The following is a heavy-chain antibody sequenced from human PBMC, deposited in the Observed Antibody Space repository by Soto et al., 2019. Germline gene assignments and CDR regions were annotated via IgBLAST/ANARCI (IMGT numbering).Heavy chain of an antibody. J-gene: IGHJ4*02. V-gene: IGHV3-30-3*01. Sequence: GGSLRLSCAASGFTFSSYAMHWVHQAPGKGLEWVAVISYDGSNKYYADSVKGRFTISRDNSKNTLYLQMNSLRAEDTAVYYCARSESYFSSFDYWGQGTLVTVSS. CDR1: GFTFSSYA. D-gene: IGHD2-21*01. CDR3: ARSESYFSSFDY. CDR2: ISYDGSNK.